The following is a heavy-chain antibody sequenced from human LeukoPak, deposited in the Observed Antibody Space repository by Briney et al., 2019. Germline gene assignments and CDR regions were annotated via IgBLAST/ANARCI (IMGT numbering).Heavy chain of an antibody. CDR3: AGSDTTGYSPREWDYWYFDL. V-gene: IGHV3-23*01. CDR2: ISVSGNT. J-gene: IGHJ2*01. Sequence: PGGSLRLSCAASGFTLSSYAMSWVRQGPGKGLEWVSAISVSGNTYHADSVKGRFTISRDSSKNTLYLQMNSLRAEDAAVYYCAGSDTTGYSPREWDYWYFDLWGRGTLVTVSS. CDR1: GFTLSSYA. D-gene: IGHD3-9*01.